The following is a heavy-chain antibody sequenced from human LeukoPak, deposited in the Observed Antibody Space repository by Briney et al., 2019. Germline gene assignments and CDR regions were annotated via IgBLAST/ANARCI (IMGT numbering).Heavy chain of an antibody. Sequence: ASVKVSCKASAYTFTSYDINWVRQATGQGLEWMGWMNPNSGNTGYAQKFQGRVTITRNTSISTAYMELSSLRSEDTAVYYCARVRLPYYDFWSGYYDAFDIWGQGTMVTVSS. CDR2: MNPNSGNT. CDR3: ARVRLPYYDFWSGYYDAFDI. J-gene: IGHJ3*02. V-gene: IGHV1-8*03. CDR1: AYTFTSYD. D-gene: IGHD3-3*01.